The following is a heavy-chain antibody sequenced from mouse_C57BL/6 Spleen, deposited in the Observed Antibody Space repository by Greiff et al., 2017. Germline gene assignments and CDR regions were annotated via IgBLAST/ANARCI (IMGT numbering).Heavy chain of an antibody. CDR1: GYTFTDYE. Sequence: VQLQQPGAELVRPGASVTLSCKASGYTFTDYEMHWVKQTPVHGLEWIGAIDPETGGTAYHQKFKGKAILTADKSSSTAYMELRSLTSEDSAVYCCTDYTLFAYWGQGTTLTVSS. CDR2: IDPETGGT. V-gene: IGHV1-15*01. J-gene: IGHJ2*01. CDR3: TDYTLFAY. D-gene: IGHD2-12*01.